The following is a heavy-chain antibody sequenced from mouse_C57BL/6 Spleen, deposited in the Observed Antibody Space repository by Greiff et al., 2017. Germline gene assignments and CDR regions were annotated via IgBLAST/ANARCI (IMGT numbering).Heavy chain of an antibody. D-gene: IGHD2-3*01. CDR3: ARPFDGYYNWFAY. CDR1: GFTFSDYG. Sequence: EVKLLESGGGLVKPGGSLTLSCAASGFTFSDYGMHWVRQAPEKGLEWVACISSGSSTIYYADTVKGRFTISRDNAKNTLFLQMTSLRSEDTAMYYCARPFDGYYNWFAYWGQGTLVTVSA. J-gene: IGHJ3*01. CDR2: ISSGSSTI. V-gene: IGHV5-17*01.